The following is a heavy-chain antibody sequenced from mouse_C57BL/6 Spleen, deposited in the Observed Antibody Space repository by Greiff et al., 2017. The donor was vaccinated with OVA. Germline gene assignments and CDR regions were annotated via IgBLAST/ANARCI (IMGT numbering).Heavy chain of an antibody. CDR1: GYTFTSYG. CDR3: ARELRLPYYYAMDY. D-gene: IGHD3-2*02. V-gene: IGHV1-81*01. Sequence: QVQLQQSGAELARPGASVKLSCKASGYTFTSYGISWVKQRTGQGLEWIGEIYPRSGNTYYTAKFKGKATLTADKSSSTAYMELRSLTSEDSAVYFCARELRLPYYYAMDYWGQGTSVTVSS. CDR2: IYPRSGNT. J-gene: IGHJ4*01.